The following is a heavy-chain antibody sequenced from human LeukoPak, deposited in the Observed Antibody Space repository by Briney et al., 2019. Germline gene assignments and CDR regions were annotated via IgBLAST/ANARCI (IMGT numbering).Heavy chain of an antibody. V-gene: IGHV3-48*03. CDR3: ARVQQYDKFDY. CDR2: ISSSGSTK. J-gene: IGHJ4*02. Sequence: SGGSLRLSCAASGFTFSSYEMNWVRQAPGKGLEWVSYISSSGSTKDYADSVKGRFTVSRDNAKNSLYLQMNSLRAEDTAFYYCARVQQYDKFDYWGQGTLVTVSS. CDR1: GFTFSSYE. D-gene: IGHD3-22*01.